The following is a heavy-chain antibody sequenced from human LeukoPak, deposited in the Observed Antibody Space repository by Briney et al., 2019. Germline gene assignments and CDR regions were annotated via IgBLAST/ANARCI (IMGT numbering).Heavy chain of an antibody. CDR2: INSDGRST. J-gene: IGHJ4*02. V-gene: IGHV3-74*01. Sequence: GGSLRLSCAASGFTFSSYWMHWVRHAPGKGLVWVSRINSDGRSTSYADSVKGRFTISRDNAKNTLYLQMNSLRAEDTAVYYCARDYDIWSGYPFDYWGQGTLVTVSS. CDR1: GFTFSSYW. D-gene: IGHD3-3*01. CDR3: ARDYDIWSGYPFDY.